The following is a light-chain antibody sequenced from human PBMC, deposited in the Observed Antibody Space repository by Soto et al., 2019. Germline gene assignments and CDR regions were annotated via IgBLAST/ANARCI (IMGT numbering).Light chain of an antibody. V-gene: IGKV1-5*03. Sequence: DIQMTQSPSTLSASLGDRVTITCRASQSIRQWLAWYQHKPGKAPKLLIYKASTLDSGVPSRFSGSGSGTDFTLTISSLQPADFATYYCQQYDRYSLSFGPGTKVEIK. J-gene: IGKJ3*01. CDR3: QQYDRYSLS. CDR1: QSIRQW. CDR2: KAS.